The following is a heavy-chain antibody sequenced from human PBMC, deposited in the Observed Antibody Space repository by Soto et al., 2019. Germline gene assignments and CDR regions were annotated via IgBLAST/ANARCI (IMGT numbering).Heavy chain of an antibody. J-gene: IGHJ6*02. CDR1: GYTFTSYG. CDR3: ARDQNVVLRYFDWPPAYYYYHGMDV. CDR2: ISAYNGNT. D-gene: IGHD3-9*01. Sequence: ASVKVSCKASGYTFTSYGISWVRQAPGQGLEWMGWISAYNGNTNYAQKLQGRVTMTTDTSTSTAYMELGSLRAEDTAVYYCARDQNVVLRYFDWPPAYYYYHGMDVWGQGTTVTVSS. V-gene: IGHV1-18*04.